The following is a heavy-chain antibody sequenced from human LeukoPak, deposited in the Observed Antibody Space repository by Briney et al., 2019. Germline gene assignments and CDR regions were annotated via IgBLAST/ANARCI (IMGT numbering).Heavy chain of an antibody. CDR1: GYSISSGYY. CDR3: ARDRMWLVGGIDY. CDR2: IYHSGST. Sequence: SETLSLTCAVSGYSISSGYYWGWIRQPPGKGLEWIGSIYHSGSTYYNPSLKSRVTISVDTSKNQFSLKLSSVTAADTAVYYCARDRMWLVGGIDYWGQGTLVTVSS. V-gene: IGHV4-38-2*02. J-gene: IGHJ4*02. D-gene: IGHD6-19*01.